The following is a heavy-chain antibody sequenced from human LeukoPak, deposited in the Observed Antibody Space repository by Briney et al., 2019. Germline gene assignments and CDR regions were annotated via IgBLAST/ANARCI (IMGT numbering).Heavy chain of an antibody. CDR1: GFTFSNTW. J-gene: IGHJ4*02. D-gene: IGHD3-10*01. CDR2: IQSKTDGGTT. Sequence: EPGGSLSLSCAASGFTFSNTWMNWVRQAPGRGREWVGRIQSKTDGGTTEYAAPVKGRFTISRDDSKPTLYLQMNSLKTEDTAVYYCATLTVRGVINIWGQGTLVTVSS. V-gene: IGHV3-15*01. CDR3: ATLTVRGVINI.